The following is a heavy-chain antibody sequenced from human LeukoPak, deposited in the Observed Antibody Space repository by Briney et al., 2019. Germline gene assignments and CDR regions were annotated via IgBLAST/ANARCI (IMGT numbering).Heavy chain of an antibody. CDR3: AKGDIIAVADTWV. Sequence: PGGSLRLSCAASGFSFTTYWMHWLRQVPGRGLVWGSQINQDGSITNYADSVKGRFTISRDNSKNTLHLQMNSLRAEDTAVYYCAKGDIIAVADTWVWGQGTLVTVSS. CDR1: GFSFTTYW. CDR2: INQDGSIT. J-gene: IGHJ4*02. V-gene: IGHV3-74*01. D-gene: IGHD6-19*01.